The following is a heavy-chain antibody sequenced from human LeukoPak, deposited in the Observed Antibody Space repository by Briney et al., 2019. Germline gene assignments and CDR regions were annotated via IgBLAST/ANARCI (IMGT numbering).Heavy chain of an antibody. J-gene: IGHJ5*02. CDR3: ARYSSSWYHAPFDP. CDR2: IYYSGST. D-gene: IGHD6-13*01. Sequence: SETLTLTCTVSGGSISSYYWSWVRQPPGKGLEWIGYIYYSGSTNYNPSLKSRVTISVDTSKNQFSLKLSSVTAADTAVYYCARYSSSWYHAPFDPWGQGTLVTVSS. V-gene: IGHV4-59*01. CDR1: GGSISSYY.